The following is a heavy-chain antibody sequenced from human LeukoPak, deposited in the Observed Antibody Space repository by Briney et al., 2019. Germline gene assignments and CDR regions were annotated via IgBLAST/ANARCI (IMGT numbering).Heavy chain of an antibody. V-gene: IGHV4-4*08. CDR1: GGSISNYF. Sequence: SETLSLTCTVSGGSISNYFWSWTRQPPGKGLEWIGYTYSSGSTDYNPSLESRVTISVDTSMNQVSLKLSSVTAADTAMYYCARLFTSSSSGVDYFDYWGQGTLVTVSS. CDR2: TYSSGST. J-gene: IGHJ4*02. CDR3: ARLFTSSSSGVDYFDY. D-gene: IGHD6-6*01.